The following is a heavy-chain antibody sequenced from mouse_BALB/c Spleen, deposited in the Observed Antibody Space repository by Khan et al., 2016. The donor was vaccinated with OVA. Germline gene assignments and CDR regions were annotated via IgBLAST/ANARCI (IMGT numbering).Heavy chain of an antibody. CDR3: ARQPYYHYNIMDY. CDR2: IWSDGST. Sequence: QVQLKQSGPGLVAPSQSLSITCTISGFSLTNYGVHWLRQPPGRGLEWLVVIWSDGSTTYNSALKSRMSISKDNSKSQVFLKMNRLQTDDTAMYYCARQPYYHYNIMDYWGQGTSVTVSA. J-gene: IGHJ4*01. D-gene: IGHD2-10*01. V-gene: IGHV2-6-1*01. CDR1: GFSLTNYG.